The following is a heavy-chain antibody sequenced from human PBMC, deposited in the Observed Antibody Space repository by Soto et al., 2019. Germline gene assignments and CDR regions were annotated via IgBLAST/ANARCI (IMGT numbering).Heavy chain of an antibody. CDR2: INPSGGST. J-gene: IGHJ3*02. V-gene: IGHV1-46*03. CDR3: ARDGLGYCSGGSCPAAFGI. CDR1: GYTFTSYY. D-gene: IGHD2-15*01. Sequence: GASVKVSCKASGYTFTSYYMHWVRQAPGQGLEWMGIINPSGGSTSYAQKFQGRVTMTRDTSTSTVYMELSSLRSEDTAVYYCARDGLGYCSGGSCPAAFGIWGQGTMVTVS.